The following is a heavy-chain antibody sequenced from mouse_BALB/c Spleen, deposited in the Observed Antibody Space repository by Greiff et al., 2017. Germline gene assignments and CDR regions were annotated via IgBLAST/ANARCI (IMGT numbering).Heavy chain of an antibody. CDR3: ARSGNYDLYYAMDY. D-gene: IGHD2-1*01. V-gene: IGHV2-9*02. Sequence: VQVVESGPGLVAPSQSLSITCTVSGFSLTSYGVHWVRQPPGKGLEWLGVIWAGGSTNYNSALMSRLSISKDNSKSQVFFKMNSLQANDTAIYYCARSGNYDLYYAMDYWGQGTSVTVSS. CDR2: IWAGGST. J-gene: IGHJ4*01. CDR1: GFSLTSYG.